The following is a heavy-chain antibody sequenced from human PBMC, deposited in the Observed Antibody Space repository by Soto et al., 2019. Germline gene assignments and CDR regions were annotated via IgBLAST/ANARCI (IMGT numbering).Heavy chain of an antibody. D-gene: IGHD5-12*01. CDR2: INDISDAI. V-gene: IGHV3-48*04. CDR3: ARDRPTTSSADL. CDR1: GFTFTDHS. Sequence: EVQLVESGGGLVQPGGSLRLSCTASGFTFTDHSMNWVRHAPGKGMEWISYINDISDAIHYADSVKGRFAMSRDNDKKSVFLQMNSLRVDDTGVYYCARDRPTTSSADLWGQGTVVTVSS. J-gene: IGHJ3*01.